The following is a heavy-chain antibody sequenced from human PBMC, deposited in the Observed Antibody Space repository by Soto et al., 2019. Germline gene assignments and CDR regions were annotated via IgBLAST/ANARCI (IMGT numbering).Heavy chain of an antibody. D-gene: IGHD2-15*01. CDR2: ISAYNGNT. CDR1: GYTFTSYG. CDR3: AGVVVAADTSNWFDL. J-gene: IGHJ5*02. V-gene: IGHV1-18*01. Sequence: GASVKVSCKASGYTFTSYGISWVRQAPGQGLEWMGWISAYNGNTNYAQKLQGRVTMTTDTSTSTAYMELRSLRSDDTAVYYCAGVVVAADTSNWFDLWGQGTLVTVSS.